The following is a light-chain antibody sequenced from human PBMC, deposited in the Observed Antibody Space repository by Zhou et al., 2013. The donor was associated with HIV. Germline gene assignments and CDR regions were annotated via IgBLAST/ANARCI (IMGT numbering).Light chain of an antibody. CDR3: QQANSFPLT. CDR2: GAS. CDR1: QDISTY. Sequence: AIRLNQSPSSLSASTGDRVTITCRASQDISTYLAWYQQKPGTAPRFLIYGASSLQSGVPSRFSGSGSGTDFTLTISCLQSEDFATYYCQQANSFPLTFGGGTKVEI. J-gene: IGKJ4*01. V-gene: IGKV1-8*01.